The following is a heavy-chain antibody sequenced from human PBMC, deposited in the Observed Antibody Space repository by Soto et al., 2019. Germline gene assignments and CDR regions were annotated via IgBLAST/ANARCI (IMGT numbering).Heavy chain of an antibody. CDR1: GGTFSSDT. J-gene: IGHJ3*02. CDR3: ARGKDIVVVPAADDAFDI. V-gene: IGHV1-69*02. D-gene: IGHD2-2*01. Sequence: QVQLVQSGAEVKKPGSSVKVSCKASGGTFSSDTISWVRQAPGQGLEWMGRIIPILGIANYAQKFQGRVTITADISTSTASMELSSLRSEDTAVYYCARGKDIVVVPAADDAFDIRGQGTMVTDSS. CDR2: IIPILGIA.